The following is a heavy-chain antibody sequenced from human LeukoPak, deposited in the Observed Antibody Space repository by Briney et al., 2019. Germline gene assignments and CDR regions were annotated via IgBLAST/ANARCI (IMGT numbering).Heavy chain of an antibody. V-gene: IGHV3-7*01. J-gene: IGHJ6*02. CDR2: IKQDGSEK. Sequence: GGSLRLSCAASGFTFSSYWMSWVRQAPGKGLEWVANIKQDGSEKFYVESVKGRFTVSRDNAKSSLYLHMNSLRAEDTAVYYCVRVNGMDVWGQGTTVTVSS. CDR3: VRVNGMDV. CDR1: GFTFSSYW.